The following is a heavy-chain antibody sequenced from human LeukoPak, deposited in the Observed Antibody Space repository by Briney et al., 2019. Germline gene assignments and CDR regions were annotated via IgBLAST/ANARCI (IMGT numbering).Heavy chain of an antibody. CDR3: AKAALAWHEYGDHLDY. Sequence: GGTLRLSCAASGFTFSSYGMSWVRQAPEKGLEWVSAISGSGGSTYYADSVKGRFTISRDNSKNTLYLQMNSLRAEDTAVYYCAKAALAWHEYGDHLDYWGQGTLVTVSS. CDR1: GFTFSSYG. D-gene: IGHD4-17*01. CDR2: ISGSGGST. J-gene: IGHJ4*02. V-gene: IGHV3-23*01.